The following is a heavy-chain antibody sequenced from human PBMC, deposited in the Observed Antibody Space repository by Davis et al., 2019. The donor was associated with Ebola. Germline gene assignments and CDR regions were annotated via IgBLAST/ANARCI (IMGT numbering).Heavy chain of an antibody. CDR1: GGSFSGYY. J-gene: IGHJ5*02. V-gene: IGHV4-34*01. Sequence: PSETLSLTCAVYGGSFSGYYWSWIRQPPGKGLEWIGEINHSGSTNYNPSLKSRVTISVDTSKNQFSLKLSSVTAADTAVYYCARTLGEFDPWGQGTLVTVSS. D-gene: IGHD3-16*01. CDR2: INHSGST. CDR3: ARTLGEFDP.